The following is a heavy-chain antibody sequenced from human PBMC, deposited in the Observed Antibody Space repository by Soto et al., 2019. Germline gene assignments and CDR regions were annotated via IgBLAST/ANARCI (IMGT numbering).Heavy chain of an antibody. CDR1: GYTFTSYY. Sequence: ASVKVSCKASGYTFTSYYMHWVRQAPGQGLEWMGIINPSGGSTSYAQKFQGRVTMTRDTSTSTVYMELSSLRSEDTAVDYCAREGGRGMAKISDFDSWGQETLFTVS. V-gene: IGHV1-46*01. J-gene: IGHJ4*02. D-gene: IGHD5-12*01. CDR2: INPSGGST. CDR3: AREGGRGMAKISDFDS.